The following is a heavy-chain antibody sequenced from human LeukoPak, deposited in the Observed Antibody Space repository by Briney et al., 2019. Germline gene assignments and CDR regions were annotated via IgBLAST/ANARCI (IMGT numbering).Heavy chain of an antibody. V-gene: IGHV3-11*01. CDR3: GRGIPVDY. CDR2: ISGNGGTK. Sequence: PGGSLRLSCAASGFTFSNYYISWIRQAPGKGLEWVSYISGNGGTKYDADSVKGRFIMTGDSAKKSVYLQMTSLRVEDTAVYYCGRGIPVDYWGQGLLVTVSS. CDR1: GFTFSNYY. J-gene: IGHJ4*02.